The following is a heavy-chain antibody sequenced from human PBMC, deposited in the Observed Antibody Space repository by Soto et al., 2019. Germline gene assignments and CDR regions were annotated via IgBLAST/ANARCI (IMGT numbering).Heavy chain of an antibody. V-gene: IGHV4-30-2*01. CDR1: GASITFGGYS. CDR3: ARGRGSDSFEY. D-gene: IGHD1-26*01. CDR2: INHLETT. J-gene: IGHJ4*02. Sequence: SETLSLTCTVSGASITFGGYSWSWIRQKPGKGLEWIGYINHLETTFYNPSFESRLTLSIDRAKNQFSLKLHSMSAADRAVYFCARGRGSDSFEYWGKGILVTVSA.